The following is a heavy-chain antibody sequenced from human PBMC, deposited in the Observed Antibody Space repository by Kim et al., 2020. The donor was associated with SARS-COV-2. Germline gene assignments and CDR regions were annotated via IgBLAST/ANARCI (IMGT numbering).Heavy chain of an antibody. CDR1: GFTFSSYA. CDR3: AKDRGYYYGSGSYSISYFDY. Sequence: GGSLRLSCAASGFTFSSYAMSWVRQAPGKGLEWVSAISGSGGSTYYADSVKGRFTISRDNSKNTLYLQMNSLRAEDTAVYYCAKDRGYYYGSGSYSISYFDYWGQGTLVTASS. D-gene: IGHD3-10*01. J-gene: IGHJ4*02. CDR2: ISGSGGST. V-gene: IGHV3-23*01.